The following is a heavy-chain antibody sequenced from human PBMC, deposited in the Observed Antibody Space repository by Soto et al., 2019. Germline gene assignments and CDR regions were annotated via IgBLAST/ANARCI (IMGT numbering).Heavy chain of an antibody. CDR3: ARRHGYNYDY. Sequence: QVQLVESGGGVVQPGGSLRLSCAASGFSFSNYDMHWVRQAPGKGLEWVALIWYDGSDKNYVDSVKGRFTISRDNSKSTLYLQMNSLRVEDTAVYYCARRHGYNYDYWGQGTLVTVSS. CDR1: GFSFSNYD. J-gene: IGHJ4*02. CDR2: IWYDGSDK. V-gene: IGHV3-33*01. D-gene: IGHD5-12*01.